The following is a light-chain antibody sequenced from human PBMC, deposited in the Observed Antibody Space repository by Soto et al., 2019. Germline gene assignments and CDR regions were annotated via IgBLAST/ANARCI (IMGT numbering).Light chain of an antibody. Sequence: IVLTQSPATLSLSPWERATLSCRASQSVSSSLAWYQQTPGQAPRLLIYDASNRATGIPARFSGSGSGTDFTLTISSLEPEDFAVYYCQQRSDWPPITFGQGTRLETK. CDR1: QSVSSS. CDR2: DAS. V-gene: IGKV3-11*01. CDR3: QQRSDWPPIT. J-gene: IGKJ5*01.